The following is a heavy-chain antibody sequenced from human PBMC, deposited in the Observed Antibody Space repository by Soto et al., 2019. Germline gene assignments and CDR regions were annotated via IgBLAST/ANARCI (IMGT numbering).Heavy chain of an antibody. CDR1: GCTFYTYT. V-gene: IGHV1-69*13. Sequence: SVKVSCKASGCTFYTYTFSWVRQAPGQGLEWMGSITPIYPTTNYAEKFQGRLTVTADGSTNTAYMELNSLTSEDTAVYYCARIPRYSFPTSDDLDSWGQGTLVTV. CDR3: ARIPRYSFPTSDDLDS. D-gene: IGHD5-18*01. J-gene: IGHJ4*02. CDR2: ITPIYPTT.